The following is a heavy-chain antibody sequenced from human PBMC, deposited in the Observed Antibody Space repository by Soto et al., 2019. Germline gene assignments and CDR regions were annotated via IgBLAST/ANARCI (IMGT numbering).Heavy chain of an antibody. CDR3: VRETNDYGDYPADY. D-gene: IGHD4-17*01. V-gene: IGHV3-21*01. J-gene: IGHJ4*02. Sequence: GGSLRLSCAASGFTFSSYSMNWVRQAPGKGLEWVSSISSSSSYIYYADSVKGRFTISRDNAKNSLYLQMNSLRAEDTAVYYCVRETNDYGDYPADYWGQGTLVTVSS. CDR1: GFTFSSYS. CDR2: ISSSSSYI.